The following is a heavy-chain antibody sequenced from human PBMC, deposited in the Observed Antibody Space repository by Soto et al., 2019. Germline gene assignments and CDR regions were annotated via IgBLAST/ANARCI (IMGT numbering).Heavy chain of an antibody. CDR2: IYYSGST. CDR3: ARGDYGGNQDLYLFDY. V-gene: IGHV4-30-4*01. CDR1: GGSISSGDYY. Sequence: SETLSLTCTVSGGSISSGDYYWSWIRQPPGKGLEWIGYIYYSGSTYYNPSLKSRVTISVDTSKNQFSLKLSSVTAADTAVYYCARGDYGGNQDLYLFDYWGQGTLVTVSS. D-gene: IGHD4-17*01. J-gene: IGHJ4*02.